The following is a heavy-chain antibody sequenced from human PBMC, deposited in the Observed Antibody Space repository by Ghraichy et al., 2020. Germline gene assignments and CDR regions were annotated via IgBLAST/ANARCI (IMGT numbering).Heavy chain of an antibody. CDR2: IYYSGST. CDR3: ARRSGYIVGGMDV. V-gene: IGHV4-31*03. D-gene: IGHD3-3*01. CDR1: GGSISSGGYY. Sequence: LRLSCTVSGGSISSGGYYWSWIPQHPGKGLEWIGYIYYSGSTSYNPSLKSRVTISVDTSKNQFSLKLSSVTAADTAVYYCARRSGYIVGGMDVWGQGTTVTVSS. J-gene: IGHJ6*02.